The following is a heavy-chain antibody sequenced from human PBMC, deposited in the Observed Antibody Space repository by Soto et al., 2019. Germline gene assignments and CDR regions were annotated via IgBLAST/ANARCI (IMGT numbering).Heavy chain of an antibody. Sequence: QVQLVESGGGVVQPGGSLRLSCTSSSVTINVHGIQWVRQAPAKGLEWVAFITNDASVQYYAESVKGRFTISRDNSKNTLYLQMNSLRAEDTAVYYCADMVAALRPWFDPWGQGTLVTVSS. J-gene: IGHJ5*02. CDR1: SVTINVHG. CDR3: ADMVAALRPWFDP. D-gene: IGHD2-15*01. V-gene: IGHV3-30*03. CDR2: ITNDASVQ.